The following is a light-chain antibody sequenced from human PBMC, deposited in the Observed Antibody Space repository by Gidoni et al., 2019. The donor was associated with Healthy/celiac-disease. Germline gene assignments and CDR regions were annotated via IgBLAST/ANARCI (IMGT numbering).Light chain of an antibody. CDR1: QSISSW. J-gene: IGKJ4*01. Sequence: DIQMTQSPSTLSASVGDSVTITCRASQSISSWLAWYQQKPGKTPKLLIYKASSLESGVPSRFSGSGSGTEFTLTISSLQADDFATYYCKQYNSYSLTFGGGTKVEIK. V-gene: IGKV1-5*03. CDR3: KQYNSYSLT. CDR2: KAS.